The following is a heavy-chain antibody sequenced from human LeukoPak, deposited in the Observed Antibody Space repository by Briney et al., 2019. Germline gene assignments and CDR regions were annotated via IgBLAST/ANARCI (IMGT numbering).Heavy chain of an antibody. CDR3: ARDTGDFTY. J-gene: IGHJ4*02. V-gene: IGHV1-69*01. CDR1: GGTFSSYA. Sequence: EASVKVSCKASGGTFSSYAISWVRQAPGQGLEWMGGIIPIFGTANYAQKFQGRVTITADESTSTAYMELSSLRAEDTAVFYCARDTGDFTYWGQGTLVTVSS. CDR2: IIPIFGTA. D-gene: IGHD7-27*01.